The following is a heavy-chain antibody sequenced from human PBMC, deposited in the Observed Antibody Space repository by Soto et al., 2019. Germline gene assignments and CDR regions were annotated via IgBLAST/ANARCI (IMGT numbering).Heavy chain of an antibody. V-gene: IGHV3-30*18. CDR3: AKDRGYCSITSCYKGIDY. D-gene: IGHD2-2*02. Sequence: GGSLRLSCAASGFTFRSYGMHWVRQAPGRGLEWVAVVTYDGSNKYYADSVKGRFTISRDNSKNTLYLQMNSLRAEDAAVYYCAKDRGYCSITSCYKGIDYWGQAAMVTVSS. CDR1: GFTFRSYG. CDR2: VTYDGSNK. J-gene: IGHJ4*02.